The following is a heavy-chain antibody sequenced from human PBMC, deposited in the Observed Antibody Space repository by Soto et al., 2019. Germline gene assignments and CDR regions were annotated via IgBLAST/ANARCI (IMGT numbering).Heavy chain of an antibody. V-gene: IGHV4-31*03. CDR3: AREVYLGYYGSGSPFNWFDP. Sequence: PSETLSLTCTVSGGSISSGGYYWSWIRQHPGKGLEWIGYIYYSGSTYYNPSLKSRVTISVDTSKNQFSLKLSSVTAADTAVYYCAREVYLGYYGSGSPFNWFDPWGQGTLVTVSS. D-gene: IGHD3-10*01. CDR1: GGSISSGGYY. J-gene: IGHJ5*02. CDR2: IYYSGST.